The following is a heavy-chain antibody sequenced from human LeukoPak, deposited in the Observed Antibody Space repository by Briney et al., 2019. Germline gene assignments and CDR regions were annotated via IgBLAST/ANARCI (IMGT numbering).Heavy chain of an antibody. CDR3: ARTLLGDYGGY. CDR2: ITGGGGST. Sequence: GGSLRLSCAASRFTFSTYGMSWVRQAPGKGLEWVSSITGGGGSTYYADSVKGRFTISRDNSKNTLYLQMNSLRDEDTAVYYCARTLLGDYGGYWGQGTLVTVSS. V-gene: IGHV3-23*01. D-gene: IGHD4-17*01. J-gene: IGHJ4*02. CDR1: RFTFSTYG.